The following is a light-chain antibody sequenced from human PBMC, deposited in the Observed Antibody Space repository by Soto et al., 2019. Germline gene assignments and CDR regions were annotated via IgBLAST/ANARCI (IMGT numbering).Light chain of an antibody. J-gene: IGKJ5*01. CDR2: DAS. CDR3: QQRSNWLIT. CDR1: QSVSSY. Sequence: EIVLTQSPATLSLSPGERATLSCRASQSVSSYLAWYQQKPGQAPRLLIHDASNRATGIPARFSGSGSGTDFTLNISSLEPEDFAVYYCQQRSNWLITFGQGTRLEIK. V-gene: IGKV3-11*01.